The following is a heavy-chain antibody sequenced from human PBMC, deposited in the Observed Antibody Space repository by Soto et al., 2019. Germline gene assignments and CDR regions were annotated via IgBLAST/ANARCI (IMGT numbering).Heavy chain of an antibody. CDR2: ISYDGSNK. D-gene: IGHD2-2*01. Sequence: SLRLSCAASGFPFSSYAMHWVRQAPGKGLEWVAVISYDGSNKYYADSVKGRFTISRDNSKNTLYLQMNSLRAEDTAVYYCASDEKYQLLYYYYYGMDVWGQGTTVTVSS. CDR3: ASDEKYQLLYYYYYGMDV. J-gene: IGHJ6*02. CDR1: GFPFSSYA. V-gene: IGHV3-30-3*01.